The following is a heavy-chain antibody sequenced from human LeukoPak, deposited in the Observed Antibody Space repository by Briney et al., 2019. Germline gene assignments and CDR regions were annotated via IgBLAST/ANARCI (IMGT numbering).Heavy chain of an antibody. J-gene: IGHJ5*02. D-gene: IGHD3-3*01. CDR3: AKDDFWSGYWTGGWFDP. V-gene: IGHV4-34*01. CDR2: INHSGST. CDR1: GGSFSGYY. Sequence: SETLSLTCAVYGGSFSGYYWSWIRQPPGKGLEWVGEINHSGSTNYNPSLKSRVTISVDTSKNQFSLKLSSVTAADTAVYYCAKDDFWSGYWTGGWFDPWGQGTLVTVSS.